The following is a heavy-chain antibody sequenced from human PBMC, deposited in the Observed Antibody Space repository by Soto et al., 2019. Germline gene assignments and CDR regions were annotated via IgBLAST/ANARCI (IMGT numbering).Heavy chain of an antibody. D-gene: IGHD2-15*01. V-gene: IGHV1-18*01. CDR3: ARVRVSGYCSGGSCFRASFYYYGMDV. Sequence: ASVKVSCKASGYTFTSYGISWVRQAPGQGLEWMGWISAYNGNTNYAQKLQGRVTMTTDTSTSTAYMELRSLRSDDTSVYYCARVRVSGYCSGGSCFRASFYYYGMDVWGQGTTVTVSS. J-gene: IGHJ6*02. CDR1: GYTFTSYG. CDR2: ISAYNGNT.